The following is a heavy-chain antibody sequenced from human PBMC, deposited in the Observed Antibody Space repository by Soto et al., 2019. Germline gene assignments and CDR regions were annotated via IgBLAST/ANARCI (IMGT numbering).Heavy chain of an antibody. CDR2: ISAYNGNT. CDR1: AYSFPSHG. Sequence: VSYKASAYSFPSHGIKRVQLAPRQRLEWMGWISAYNGNTNYAQKPQGRVTMTTDTYTSTVYMEQRSLRSDDTAVYYCARDQDAWYSSSLYGQDYWGQGTMVTVSS. V-gene: IGHV1-18*04. J-gene: IGHJ4*02. D-gene: IGHD6-13*01. CDR3: ARDQDAWYSSSLYGQDY.